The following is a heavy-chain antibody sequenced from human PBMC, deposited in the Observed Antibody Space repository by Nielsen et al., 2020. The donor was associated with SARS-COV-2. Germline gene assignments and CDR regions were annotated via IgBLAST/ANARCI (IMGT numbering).Heavy chain of an antibody. J-gene: IGHJ6*02. CDR3: ARDIVVVVAAGAPYYYHYGMDV. CDR2: IYYDGSKK. Sequence: VRQAPGKGLEWVAIIYYDGSKKYYADSVNGRFTISRDNAKNMLYLQMNSLRAEDTAVYYCARDIVVVVAAGAPYYYHYGMDVWGQGTTVTVSS. V-gene: IGHV3-33*01. D-gene: IGHD2-15*01.